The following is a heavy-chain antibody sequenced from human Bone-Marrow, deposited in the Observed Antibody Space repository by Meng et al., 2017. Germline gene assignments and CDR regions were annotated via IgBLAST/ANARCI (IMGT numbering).Heavy chain of an antibody. CDR1: GGTFGSYA. V-gene: IGHV1-69*13. J-gene: IGHJ5*02. Sequence: SVKVPCKASGGTFGSYAISWVRQAPGQGLEWMGGIIPIFGTANYAQKFKGRVTITADESTSTAYMELSSLRSEDTAVYYCASGGITVSAAVEPFDPWGQGTLVTVSS. CDR2: IIPIFGTA. D-gene: IGHD1-20*01. CDR3: ASGGITVSAAVEPFDP.